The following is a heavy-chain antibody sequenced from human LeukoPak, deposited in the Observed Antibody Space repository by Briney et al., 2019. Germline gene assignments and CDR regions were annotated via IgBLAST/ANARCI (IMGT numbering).Heavy chain of an antibody. CDR1: GYTFTGYY. D-gene: IGHD6-13*01. J-gene: IGHJ4*02. V-gene: IGHV1-2*02. CDR3: AREHSSSWDQFDY. CDR2: INPNSGGT. Sequence: ASVKVSCKASGYTFTGYYMHWVRQAPGQGLEWMGWINPNSGGTNYAQKFQGRVTMTRDTSISTAYMELSRLRSDDTAVYYCAREHSSSWDQFDYWGQGTLVTVSS.